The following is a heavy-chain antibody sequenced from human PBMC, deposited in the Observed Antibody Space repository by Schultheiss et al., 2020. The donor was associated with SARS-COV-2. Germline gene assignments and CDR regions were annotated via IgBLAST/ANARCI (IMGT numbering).Heavy chain of an antibody. Sequence: GESLKISCAASGFTFSSYAMHWVRQAPGKGLEWVAVISYDGSNKYYADSVKGRFTISRDNSKNTLYLQMNSLRAEDTAVYYCAKDADPRWYVWGSYRSQGFDYWGQGTLVTVSS. V-gene: IGHV3-30*07. D-gene: IGHD3-16*02. J-gene: IGHJ4*02. CDR2: ISYDGSNK. CDR1: GFTFSSYA. CDR3: AKDADPRWYVWGSYRSQGFDY.